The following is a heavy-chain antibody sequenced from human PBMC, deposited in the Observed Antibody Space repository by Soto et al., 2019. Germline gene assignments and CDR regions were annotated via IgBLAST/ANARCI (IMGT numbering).Heavy chain of an antibody. CDR2: IYYSGST. J-gene: IGHJ5*02. CDR1: GGSISSDY. Sequence: PSETLSLTCTVSGGSISSDYWSWIRQPPGKGLEWIVYIYYSGSTNYNPSLKSRVTISVDRSKNQFSLKLSSVTAADTAVYYCATQEVGGSYVYTFDPWGQGTLVTVSS. D-gene: IGHD1-26*01. V-gene: IGHV4-59*08. CDR3: ATQEVGGSYVYTFDP.